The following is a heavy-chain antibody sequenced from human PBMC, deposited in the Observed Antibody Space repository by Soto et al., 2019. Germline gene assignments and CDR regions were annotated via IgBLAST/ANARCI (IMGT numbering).Heavy chain of an antibody. CDR2: ISGSGGST. D-gene: IGHD3-22*01. CDR1: GFTFSSYA. J-gene: IGHJ4*02. Sequence: PGGSLRLSCAASGFTFSSYAMSWVRQAPGKGLGWVSAISGSGGSTYYADSVKGRFTISRDNSKNTLYLQMNSLRAEDTAVYYFAKDYYDSSGYYYFDYWGQGTLVTAPQ. V-gene: IGHV3-23*01. CDR3: AKDYYDSSGYYYFDY.